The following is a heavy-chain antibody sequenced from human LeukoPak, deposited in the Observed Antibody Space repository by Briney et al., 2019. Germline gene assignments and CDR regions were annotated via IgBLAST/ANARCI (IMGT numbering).Heavy chain of an antibody. CDR1: GYTFTSYD. D-gene: IGHD6-13*01. J-gene: IGHJ3*02. CDR3: ARWGKQQLVSDAFDI. CDR2: MNPNSGNT. Sequence: ASVKVSCKASGYTFTSYDINWGRQAPGQGLEWMGWMNPNSGNTGYAQKFQGRVTMTRNTSISTAYMELSSLRSEDTAVYYCARWGKQQLVSDAFDIWGQGTMVTVSS. V-gene: IGHV1-8*01.